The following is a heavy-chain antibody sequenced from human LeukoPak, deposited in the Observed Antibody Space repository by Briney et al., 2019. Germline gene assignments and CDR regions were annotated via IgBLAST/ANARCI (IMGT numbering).Heavy chain of an antibody. Sequence: SETLSLTCAVYGGSFSGYYWSWIRQPPGQGLEWIGEINHSGSTNYNPSLKSRVTISVDTSKNQFSLKLSSVTAADTAVYYCARAHFTNIVVVPAAIKGFDPWGQGTLVTVSS. CDR1: GGSFSGYY. V-gene: IGHV4-34*01. D-gene: IGHD2-2*01. CDR2: INHSGST. J-gene: IGHJ5*02. CDR3: ARAHFTNIVVVPAAIKGFDP.